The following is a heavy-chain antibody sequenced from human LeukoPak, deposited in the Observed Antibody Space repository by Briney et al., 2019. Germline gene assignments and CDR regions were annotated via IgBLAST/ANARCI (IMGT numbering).Heavy chain of an antibody. D-gene: IGHD1-7*01. CDR2: IYYTGNT. Sequence: SETLSLTCTVSGASISSSAYYWGWIRQPPWKGLDGFGSIYYTGNTYYNPYLQSRVTISVDTSNTQFYLKMTSVAAADTAVSYCARRNWNYENWLDPWGQGTLVTVSS. CDR3: ARRNWNYENWLDP. CDR1: GASISSSAYY. V-gene: IGHV4-39*01. J-gene: IGHJ5*02.